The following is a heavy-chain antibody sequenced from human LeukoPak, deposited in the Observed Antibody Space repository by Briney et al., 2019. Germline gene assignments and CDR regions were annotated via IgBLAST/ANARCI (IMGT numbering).Heavy chain of an antibody. CDR2: INHSGST. Sequence: SETLSLTCAVYGGSFSGYYWSWIRQPPGKGLEWIGEINHSGSTNYNPSLKSRVTISVDTSKNQFSLKLSSVTAADTAVYYYARVISLADSWGQGTLVTVSS. CDR3: ARVISLADS. V-gene: IGHV4-34*01. CDR1: GGSFSGYY. D-gene: IGHD2-21*01. J-gene: IGHJ5*02.